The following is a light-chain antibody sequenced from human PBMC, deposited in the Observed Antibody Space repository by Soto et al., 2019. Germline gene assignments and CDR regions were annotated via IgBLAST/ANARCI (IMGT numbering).Light chain of an antibody. V-gene: IGKV3-15*01. CDR3: HQYHDWPPYT. Sequence: ELVMTQSPATLSVSPGERATLYCMASQGVSTNLAWHQQKPGQPPRLLIYGATTRATGVPARFSGSGSGTEFTLTISSLQSEDFAVYYCHQYHDWPPYTFGQGTKLEIK. CDR1: QGVSTN. CDR2: GAT. J-gene: IGKJ2*01.